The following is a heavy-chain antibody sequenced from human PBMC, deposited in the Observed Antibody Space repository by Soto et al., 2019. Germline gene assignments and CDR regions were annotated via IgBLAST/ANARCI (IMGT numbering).Heavy chain of an antibody. Sequence: PGGSLRLSCAASGFTFSSFGMHWVRQAPGKGLEWVALLSYDGSKEYYADSVKGRFSVSRDNSKNTLYLQMNSLRVEDTAVSLCAKRLLTGTKFSFLDYYG. J-gene: IGHJ6*01. V-gene: IGHV3-30*18. CDR3: AKRLLTGTKFSFLDYYG. CDR2: LSYDGSKE. D-gene: IGHD2-2*01. CDR1: GFTFSSFG.